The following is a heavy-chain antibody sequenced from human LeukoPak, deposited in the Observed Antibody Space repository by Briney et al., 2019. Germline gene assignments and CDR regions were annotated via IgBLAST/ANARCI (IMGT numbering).Heavy chain of an antibody. CDR2: MNPNSGNT. J-gene: IGHJ3*02. V-gene: IGHV1-8*01. CDR1: GYTFTSYD. D-gene: IGHD2-2*01. CDR3: ATAVWVVVVPAAIPHDAFDI. Sequence: GASVKVSCKASGYTFTSYDINWVRQATGQGLEWMGWMNPNSGNTGYAQKFQGRVTMTRNTSISTAYMELSSLRSEDTAVYYCATAVWVVVVPAAIPHDAFDIWGQGTMVTVSS.